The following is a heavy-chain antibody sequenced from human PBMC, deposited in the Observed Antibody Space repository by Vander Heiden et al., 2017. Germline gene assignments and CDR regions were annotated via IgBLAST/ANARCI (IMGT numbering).Heavy chain of an antibody. CDR2: ISSSSSDI. CDR1: GSTFSSSR. V-gene: IGHV3-21*01. CDR3: ARVGATTWYFDL. D-gene: IGHD1-26*01. Sequence: EVQLVESGVGLVKPGGSLRLSSAASGSTFSSSRMNWLREAPGKGLEWVSSISSSSSDIYYGDSVKGRFTISRDNAKNSLYLQMNSLRAEDTAVDYCARVGATTWYFDLWGRGTLVTVSS. J-gene: IGHJ2*01.